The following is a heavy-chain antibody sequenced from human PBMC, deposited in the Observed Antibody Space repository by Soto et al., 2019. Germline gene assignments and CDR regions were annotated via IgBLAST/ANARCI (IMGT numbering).Heavy chain of an antibody. V-gene: IGHV1-18*01. J-gene: IGHJ6*02. CDR3: ARVGSGDNPDYYGMDV. CDR2: ISAYNGNT. Sequence: QVQLVQSGAEVKKPGASVKVSCKASGYTFTSYGISWVRQAPGQGLEWMGWISAYNGNTNYAQKLQGRVTMTTDTSTSTGYMERRSLRSDDTAVYYCARVGSGDNPDYYGMDVWGQGTTVTVSS. CDR1: GYTFTSYG. D-gene: IGHD4-17*01.